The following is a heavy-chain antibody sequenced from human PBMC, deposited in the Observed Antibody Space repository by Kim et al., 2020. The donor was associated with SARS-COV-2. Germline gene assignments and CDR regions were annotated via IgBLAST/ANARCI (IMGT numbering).Heavy chain of an antibody. CDR3: AREGSGSYNWLDP. Sequence: YSQNFQGRGTFTRDTSASIVYRELSSLRSEDTAVYYCAREGSGSYNWLDPWGQGTLVTVSS. D-gene: IGHD3-10*01. J-gene: IGHJ5*02. V-gene: IGHV1-3*01.